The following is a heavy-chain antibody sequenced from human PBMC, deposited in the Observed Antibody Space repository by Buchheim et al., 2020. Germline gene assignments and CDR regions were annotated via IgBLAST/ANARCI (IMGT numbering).Heavy chain of an antibody. CDR2: IYTSGST. CDR1: GGSISNYY. J-gene: IGHJ6*02. D-gene: IGHD6-6*01. Sequence: QVQLQQWGAGLLKPSETLSLSCTVSGGSISNYYWTWIRQPAGKGLEWIGRIYTSGSTNYNPSLKSRVTMSVDTSKNQFSLPLSSVTAADTAVYYCARDVRKSTSARPPYYGMDVWGQGTT. CDR3: ARDVRKSTSARPPYYGMDV. V-gene: IGHV4-59*10.